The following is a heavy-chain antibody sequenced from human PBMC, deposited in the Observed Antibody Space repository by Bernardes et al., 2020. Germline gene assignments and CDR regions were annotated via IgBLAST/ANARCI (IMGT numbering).Heavy chain of an antibody. V-gene: IGHV4-39*07. CDR2: IYYSGST. Sequence: SETLSLTCTVSGGSISSSSYYWGWIRQPPGKGLEWIGSIYYSGSTYYNPSLKSRVTISVDTSKNQFSLKLSSVTAADTAVYYCARGGRTYYDFWSGYPLDYWGQGTLVTVSS. CDR3: ARGGRTYYDFWSGYPLDY. J-gene: IGHJ4*02. D-gene: IGHD3-3*01. CDR1: GGSISSSSYY.